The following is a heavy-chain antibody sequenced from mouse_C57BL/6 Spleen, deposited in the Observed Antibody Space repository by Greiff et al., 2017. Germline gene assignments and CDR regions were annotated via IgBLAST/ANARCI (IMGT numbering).Heavy chain of an antibody. CDR1: GFTFSSYT. V-gene: IGHV5-9*01. J-gene: IGHJ2*01. CDR3: ARQWSDYDFDY. Sequence: EVQRVESGGGLVKPGGSLKLSCAASGFTFSSYTMSWVRQTPEKRLEWVATISGGGGNTYYPDSVKGRIPISRDNAKTTLYLQKSSLRSEDTALYYYARQWSDYDFDYWGQGTTLTVSS. D-gene: IGHD2-4*01. CDR2: ISGGGGNT.